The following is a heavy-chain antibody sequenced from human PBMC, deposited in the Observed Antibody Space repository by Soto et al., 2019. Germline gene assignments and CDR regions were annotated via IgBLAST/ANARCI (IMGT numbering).Heavy chain of an antibody. CDR3: ARGPSAAAPLSDWYFDL. J-gene: IGHJ2*01. CDR2: IASTSWNI. Sequence: GGSLRLSCAASGFTFSGYSMNWVRQAPGKGLEWVSYIASTSWNIYYADTVKGRFTISRDNAKNSLYLQMNSLRDEDTAVYYCARGPSAAAPLSDWYFDLWGRGTLVTVSS. D-gene: IGHD2-2*01. CDR1: GFTFSGYS. V-gene: IGHV3-48*02.